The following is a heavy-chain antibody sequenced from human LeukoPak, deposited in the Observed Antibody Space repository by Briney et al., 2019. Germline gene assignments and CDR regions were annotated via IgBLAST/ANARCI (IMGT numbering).Heavy chain of an antibody. Sequence: PSETLSLTCTVSGGSISGYYRSWIWQPPGKGLEWIGYISYSGSTNYNPSLKSRVSISVDTSKNQFSLKLSSVTAADTAVYYCARRSYPLNTTPMARGVSSPRWAFDIWGQGTMVTVSS. V-gene: IGHV4-59*12. J-gene: IGHJ3*02. CDR2: ISYSGST. CDR1: GGSISGYY. D-gene: IGHD3-10*01. CDR3: ARRSYPLNTTPMARGVSSPRWAFDI.